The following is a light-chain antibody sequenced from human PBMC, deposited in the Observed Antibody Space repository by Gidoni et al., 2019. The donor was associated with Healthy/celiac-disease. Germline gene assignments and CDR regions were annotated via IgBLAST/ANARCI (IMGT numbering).Light chain of an antibody. Sequence: QSALTQPPSASGSPGQSVTISCTGTSSDVVGYNYVSWYQQHPGKAPKLMIYEVSKRPSGVPDRFSGSKSGNTASLTVSGLQAEDEADYYCSSYAGSNHLEFGGGTKLTVL. J-gene: IGLJ2*01. V-gene: IGLV2-8*01. CDR1: SSDVVGYNY. CDR2: EVS. CDR3: SSYAGSNHLE.